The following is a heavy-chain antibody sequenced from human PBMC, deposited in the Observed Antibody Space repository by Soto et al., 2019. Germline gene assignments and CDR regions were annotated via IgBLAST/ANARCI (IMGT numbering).Heavy chain of an antibody. V-gene: IGHV1-8*01. CDR2: MNPNRGNT. D-gene: IGHD6-13*01. J-gene: IGHJ4*02. CDR3: ARDDELAAAFY. Sequence: ASVKVSCKASGYTFTGYDINWVRQATGQGLEWMGWMNPNRGNTGYAQKFQGRVTMTRNTSISTAYMELSSLRSEDTAVYYCARDDELAAAFYWGQGTLVTSPQ. CDR1: GYTFTGYD.